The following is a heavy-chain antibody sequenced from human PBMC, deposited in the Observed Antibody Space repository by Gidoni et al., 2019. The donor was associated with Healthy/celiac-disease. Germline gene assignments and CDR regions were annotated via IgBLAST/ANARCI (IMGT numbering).Heavy chain of an antibody. V-gene: IGHV4-30-4*01. CDR3: ARAQQLVLRRGEILDY. J-gene: IGHJ4*02. D-gene: IGHD6-13*01. CDR1: GGSISSGDYY. Sequence: QVQLQESGPGLVKPSQTLSLTCTVSGGSISSGDYYWSWIRQPPGKGLEWIGYIYYSGSTYYNPSLKSRVTISVDMSKNQFSLKLSSVTAADTAVYYCARAQQLVLRRGEILDYWGQGTLVTVSS. CDR2: IYYSGST.